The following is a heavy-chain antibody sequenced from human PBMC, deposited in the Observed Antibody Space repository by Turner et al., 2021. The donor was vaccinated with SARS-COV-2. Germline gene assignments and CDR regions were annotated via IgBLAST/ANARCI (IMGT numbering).Heavy chain of an antibody. CDR3: ARELTNNWFDP. CDR2: IYYRGST. J-gene: IGHJ5*02. CDR1: CASISSYY. D-gene: IGHD3-10*01. Sequence: QVLLQASGPGLVKPSETLSLTCAVSCASISSYYWAWIRQPPGKRLEWIGYIYYRGSTNYNPALKSRVTISVDTSKNQFSLKLTSVTAADTAVYFCARELTNNWFDPWGQGTLVTVSS. V-gene: IGHV4-59*01.